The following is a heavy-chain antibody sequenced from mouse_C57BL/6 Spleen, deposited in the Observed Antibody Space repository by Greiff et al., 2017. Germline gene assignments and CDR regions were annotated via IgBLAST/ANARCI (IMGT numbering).Heavy chain of an antibody. CDR3: ARDYGYDEGAMDY. J-gene: IGHJ4*01. D-gene: IGHD2-2*01. CDR1: GFTFSDYY. V-gene: IGHV5-16*01. CDR2: INYDGSST. Sequence: DVHLVESEGGLVQPGSSMKLSCTASGFTFSDYYMAWVRQVPEKGLEWVANINYDGSSTYYLDSLKSRFIISRDNAKNILYLQMSSLKSEDTATYYCARDYGYDEGAMDYWGQGTSVTVSS.